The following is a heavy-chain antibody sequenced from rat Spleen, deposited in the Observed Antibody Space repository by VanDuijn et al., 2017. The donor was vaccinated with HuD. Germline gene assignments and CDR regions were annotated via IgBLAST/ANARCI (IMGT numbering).Heavy chain of an antibody. CDR2: ITHDGTST. J-gene: IGHJ3*01. Sequence: EVQLVESGGGLVQPGRSLKLSCAASGFIFSNYNMAWVRQAPKKGLEWVATITHDGTSTFYRDSVKGRFTISRDTAKSTLYLQMDRLRSEDTATYYCARPSYGYPVAYWGQGSLVMVAS. V-gene: IGHV5-7*01. D-gene: IGHD1-7*01. CDR1: GFIFSNYN. CDR3: ARPSYGYPVAY.